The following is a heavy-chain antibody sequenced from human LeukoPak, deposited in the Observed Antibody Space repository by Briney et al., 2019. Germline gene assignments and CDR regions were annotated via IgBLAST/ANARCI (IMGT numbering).Heavy chain of an antibody. D-gene: IGHD6-19*01. J-gene: IGHJ3*02. CDR1: GGSISSYY. CDR2: IYYSGST. Sequence: SETLSLTCTVSGGSISSYYWSWIRQPPGKGLEWIGYIYYSGSTNYNPSLKSRVTISVDTSKHQFSLKLSSVTAADTAVYYCARGGSGWYKVVAFDIWGQGTMVTVSS. CDR3: ARGGSGWYKVVAFDI. V-gene: IGHV4-59*01.